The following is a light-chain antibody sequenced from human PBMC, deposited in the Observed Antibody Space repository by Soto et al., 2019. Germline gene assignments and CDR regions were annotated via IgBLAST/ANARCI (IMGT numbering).Light chain of an antibody. CDR3: QSYDSSLSGSV. V-gene: IGLV1-40*01. CDR2: GNT. CDR1: SSNIGPGFD. J-gene: IGLJ1*01. Sequence: QAVVTQPPSVSGAPGQTVAISCTGSSSNIGPGFDVHWYQQVPGTAPKLVLYGNTNRPSGVPDRFSGSRSGSSASLAITGLQAEDEADYYCQSYDSSLSGSVFGTGTKLTVL.